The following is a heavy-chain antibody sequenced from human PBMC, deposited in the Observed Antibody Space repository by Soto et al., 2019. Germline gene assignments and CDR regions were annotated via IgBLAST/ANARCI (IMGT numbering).Heavy chain of an antibody. V-gene: IGHV3-23*01. CDR2: ISGSGGST. CDR1: GFTFSSYA. D-gene: IGHD3-22*01. Sequence: EVQLLESGGGLVQPGGSLRLSCAASGFTFSSYAMSWVRQAPGKGLEWVSAISGSGGSTYYADSVKGRFTISRDNSKNKLYLQMNSLRAEDTAVYYCAKDSMGYDSSVSYSGAWFDPWGQGTLVTVSS. CDR3: AKDSMGYDSSVSYSGAWFDP. J-gene: IGHJ5*02.